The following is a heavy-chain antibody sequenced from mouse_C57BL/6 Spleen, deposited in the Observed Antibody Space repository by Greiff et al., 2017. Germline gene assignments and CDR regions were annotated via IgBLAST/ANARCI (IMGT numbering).Heavy chain of an antibody. D-gene: IGHD2-5*01. CDR3: ARPGAYYSNYYFDY. CDR2: IDPNSGGT. CDR1: GYTFTSYW. Sequence: QVQLKQPGAELVKPGASVKLSCKASGYTFTSYWMHWVKQRPGRGLEWIGRIDPNSGGTKYNEKFKSKATLTVDKPSSTAYMQLSSLTSEDSAVYYCARPGAYYSNYYFDYWGQGTTLTVSS. J-gene: IGHJ2*01. V-gene: IGHV1-72*01.